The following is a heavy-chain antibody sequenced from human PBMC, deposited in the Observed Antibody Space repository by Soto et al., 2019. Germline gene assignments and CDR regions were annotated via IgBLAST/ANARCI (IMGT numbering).Heavy chain of an antibody. CDR2: IYYSGST. CDR1: GGSVSSGSYY. D-gene: IGHD4-17*01. V-gene: IGHV4-61*01. CDR3: ARGDYGGNYDY. Sequence: QVQLQESGPGLVKPSETLSLTCTVSGGSVSSGSYYWSWIRQPPVKGLEWIGFIYYSGSTNYNPSLKSRVTISVDMSKNQFSLKLSSVTAADTAVYYCARGDYGGNYDYWGQGTLVTVSS. J-gene: IGHJ4*02.